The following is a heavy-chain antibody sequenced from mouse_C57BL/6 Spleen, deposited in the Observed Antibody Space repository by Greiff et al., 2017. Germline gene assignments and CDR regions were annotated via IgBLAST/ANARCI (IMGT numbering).Heavy chain of an antibody. V-gene: IGHV14-2*01. CDR2: IYPEDGET. Sequence: VQLQQSGAELVKPGASVKLSCTASGFNIKGYYMHWVKQRTDQGLEWIGRIYPEDGETKYAPQFQGMAIITADTSSNTAYLQLSGLTAEDNSVYYCALYDVDYWGQGTTLTVSS. D-gene: IGHD2-3*01. CDR1: GFNIKGYY. J-gene: IGHJ2*01. CDR3: ALYDVDY.